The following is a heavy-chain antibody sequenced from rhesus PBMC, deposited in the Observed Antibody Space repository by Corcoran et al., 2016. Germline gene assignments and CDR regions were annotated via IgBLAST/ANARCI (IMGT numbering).Heavy chain of an antibody. CDR1: GYSISSGYD. V-gene: IGHV4-99*02. D-gene: IGHD6-25*01. J-gene: IGHJ4*01. CDR3: GRGAAIDY. CDR2: SSGSSVLP. Sequence: QVQLQESGRGLVKPSETLSLTCAVSGYSISSGYDWGWIRQPPGNGLEYIGYSSGSSVLPHYNPSLKSRVTISKDTSKNQFSLKLASVTAADTAVYYCGRGAAIDYWGQGVLVTVSS.